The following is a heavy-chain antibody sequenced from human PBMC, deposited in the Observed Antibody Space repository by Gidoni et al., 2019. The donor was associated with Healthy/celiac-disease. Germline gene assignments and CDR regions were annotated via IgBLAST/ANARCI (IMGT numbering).Heavy chain of an antibody. D-gene: IGHD1-20*01. J-gene: IGHJ5*02. V-gene: IGHV5-10-1*03. CDR3: ARHPRYNWNQSPFDP. CDR1: GYSFTSYW. CDR2: IDPSDSYT. Sequence: EVQLVQSGAEVKKPGESLRISCKGSGYSFTSYWISWVRQMPGKGLEWMGRIDPSDSYTNYSPSFQGHVTISADKSISTAYLQWSSLKASDTAMYYCARHPRYNWNQSPFDPWGQGTLVTVSS.